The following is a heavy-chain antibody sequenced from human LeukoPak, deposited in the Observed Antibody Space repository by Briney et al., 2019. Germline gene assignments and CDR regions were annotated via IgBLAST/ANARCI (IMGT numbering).Heavy chain of an antibody. Sequence: ASVKVSCKASGCTFTSYDINWVRQATGQGLEWMGWMNPNSGNTGYAQKFQGRVTMTRNTSISTAYMELSSLRSEDTAVYYCARGLWDDYVWGSYRYPYDAFDIWGQGTMVTVSS. CDR3: ARGLWDDYVWGSYRYPYDAFDI. CDR2: MNPNSGNT. V-gene: IGHV1-8*01. CDR1: GCTFTSYD. D-gene: IGHD3-16*02. J-gene: IGHJ3*02.